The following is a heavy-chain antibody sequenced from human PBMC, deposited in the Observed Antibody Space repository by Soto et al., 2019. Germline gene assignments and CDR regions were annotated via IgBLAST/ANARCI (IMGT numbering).Heavy chain of an antibody. J-gene: IGHJ4*02. V-gene: IGHV3-66*01. CDR3: AAYSHKGY. Sequence: GGALRRYCAASGFTLSNNYMNWVRQAPGKGLEWVSLIYSGGSTYYADSVKGRFTISRDSSKNTLYLQMNSLRAEDTAMYYCAAYSHKGYWGQGTLVTV. CDR2: IYSGGST. D-gene: IGHD3-16*01. CDR1: GFTLSNNY.